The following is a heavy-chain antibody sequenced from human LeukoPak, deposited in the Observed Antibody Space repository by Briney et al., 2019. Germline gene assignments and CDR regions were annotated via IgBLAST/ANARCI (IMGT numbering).Heavy chain of an antibody. CDR1: GFTFSEPW. Sequence: GGSLRLSCAASGFTFSEPWMTWVRQVPGQGLEWVAHINHEGGGIQYVDSVKGRFTISRDNAKGSVYLQMNSLRAEDTAIYHCATYINWVAGDVWGQGTTVIVSS. CDR2: INHEGGGI. CDR3: ATYINWVAGDV. J-gene: IGHJ6*02. D-gene: IGHD1-1*01. V-gene: IGHV3-7*01.